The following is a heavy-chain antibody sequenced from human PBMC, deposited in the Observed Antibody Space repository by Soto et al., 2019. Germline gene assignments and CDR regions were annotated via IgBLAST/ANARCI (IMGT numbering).Heavy chain of an antibody. J-gene: IGHJ6*02. CDR2: ISYDGSNK. D-gene: IGHD3-9*01. V-gene: IGHV3-30-3*01. CDR3: ARAVRYFDWLSRYYYYYGMDV. CDR1: GFTFSSYA. Sequence: GGSLRLSCAASGFTFSSYAMHWVRPAPGKGLEWVAVISYDGSNKYYADSVKGRFTISRDNSKNTLYLQMNSLRAEDTAVYYCARAVRYFDWLSRYYYYYGMDVWGQGTTVTVSS.